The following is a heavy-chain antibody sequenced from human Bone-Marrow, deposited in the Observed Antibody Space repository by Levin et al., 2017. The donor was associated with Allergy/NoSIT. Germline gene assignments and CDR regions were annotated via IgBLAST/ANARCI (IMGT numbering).Heavy chain of an antibody. CDR2: ISYSGST. J-gene: IGHJ5*02. CDR3: AGHTRYYGAGTYYSPLDA. D-gene: IGHD3-10*01. CDR1: GVSINIPDYY. Sequence: PSQTLSLTCSVSGVSINIPDYYWSWIRQSPGKGLEWIGYISYSGSTYYNPSLKSRLGISLDTSKNRFSLKLTSVTAADPAVYYCAGHTRYYGAGTYYSPLDAWGQGTVVAVSS. V-gene: IGHV4-30-4*01.